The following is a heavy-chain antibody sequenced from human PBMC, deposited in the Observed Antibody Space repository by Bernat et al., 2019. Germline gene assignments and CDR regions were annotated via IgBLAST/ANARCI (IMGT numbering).Heavy chain of an antibody. V-gene: IGHV1-2*04. CDR2: INPNSGGT. Sequence: QVQLVQSGAEVKKPGASVKVSCKASGYTFTGYYMHWVRQAPGQGLEWMGWINPNSGGTNYAQKFQGWVTMTRDTSISTAYMELSRLRSEDTAVYYCARDPDTIAAAGEAYYYYGMDVWGQGTTVTVSS. D-gene: IGHD6-13*01. CDR1: GYTFTGYY. J-gene: IGHJ6*02. CDR3: ARDPDTIAAAGEAYYYYGMDV.